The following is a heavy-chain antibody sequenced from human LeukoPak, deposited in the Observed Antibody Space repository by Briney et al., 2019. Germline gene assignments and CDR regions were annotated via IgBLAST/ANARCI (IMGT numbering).Heavy chain of an antibody. V-gene: IGHV3-9*01. Sequence: GGSLRLSCAASGFTFDDYAMHWVRQAPGKGLEWVSGISWNSGSIGYADSVKGRFTISRDNAKNSLYLQMNSLRAEDTALYYCAKATGSGWHGGPFADYWGQGTLVTVSS. J-gene: IGHJ4*02. CDR1: GFTFDDYA. CDR2: ISWNSGSI. D-gene: IGHD6-19*01. CDR3: AKATGSGWHGGPFADY.